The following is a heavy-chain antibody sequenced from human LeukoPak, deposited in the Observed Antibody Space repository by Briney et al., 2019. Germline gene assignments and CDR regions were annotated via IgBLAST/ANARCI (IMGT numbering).Heavy chain of an antibody. CDR3: VRDHDWAFDL. CDR2: IRSESEFI. Sequence: GGSLRLSCAASGFTFSSYAMSWVRQAPGKGLEWISHIRSESEFISYADSVKGRFTISRDNGKKTLYLQMSSLRDEDTAVYFCVRDHDWAFDLWGQGTMVTVSS. D-gene: IGHD3-9*01. CDR1: GFTFSSYA. J-gene: IGHJ3*01. V-gene: IGHV3-48*02.